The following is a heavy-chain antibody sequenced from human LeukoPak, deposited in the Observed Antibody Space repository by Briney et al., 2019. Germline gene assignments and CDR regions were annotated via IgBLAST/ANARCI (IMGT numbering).Heavy chain of an antibody. CDR3: ARRGGDIVGVTTGGSYFYYYMDV. J-gene: IGHJ6*03. Sequence: GGSLRLSCAASGFTFSSYSMNWVRQAPGKGLEWVSSISSSSSYIYYADSVKGRFTISRDNAKNSLYLQMNSLRAEDTSVYYCARRGGDIVGVTTGGSYFYYYMDVWGKGTTVTVSS. CDR2: ISSSSSYI. V-gene: IGHV3-21*01. CDR1: GFTFSSYS. D-gene: IGHD1-26*01.